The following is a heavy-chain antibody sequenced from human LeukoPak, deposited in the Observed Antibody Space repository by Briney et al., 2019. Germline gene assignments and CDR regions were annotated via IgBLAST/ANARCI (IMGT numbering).Heavy chain of an antibody. CDR2: IYYSGST. Sequence: SETLSLTCTVSGGSVSSGSYYWSWIRQPPGKGLEWIGYIYYSGSTNYNPSLKSRVTISVDTSKNQFSLQLNSVTPEDAAVYYCARAPMGAGATRYTWFDPWGQGTLVTVSS. CDR3: ARAPMGAGATRYTWFDP. J-gene: IGHJ5*02. V-gene: IGHV4-61*01. D-gene: IGHD3-10*01. CDR1: GGSVSSGSYY.